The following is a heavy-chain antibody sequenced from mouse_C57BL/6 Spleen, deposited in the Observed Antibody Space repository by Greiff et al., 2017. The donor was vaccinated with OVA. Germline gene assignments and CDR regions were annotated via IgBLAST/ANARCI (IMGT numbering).Heavy chain of an antibody. J-gene: IGHJ2*01. CDR3: AKLGRGDYFDY. Sequence: VQLQQSGPELVKPGASVKISCKASGYAFSSSWMNWVKQRPGKGLEWIGRIYPGDGDTNYNGKFKGKATLTADKSSSTAYMQLSSLTSEDSAVYFCAKLGRGDYFDYWGQGTTLTVSS. V-gene: IGHV1-82*01. CDR1: GYAFSSSW. D-gene: IGHD4-1*01. CDR2: IYPGDGDT.